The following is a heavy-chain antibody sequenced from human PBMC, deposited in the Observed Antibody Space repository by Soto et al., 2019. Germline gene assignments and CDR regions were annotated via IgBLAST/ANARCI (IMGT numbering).Heavy chain of an antibody. Sequence: GGSLRLSCAPSGFTFSSYGMHWVRQAPGKGLEWVAVISYDGSNKYYADSVKGRFTISRDNSKNTLYLQMNSLRAEDTAVYYCANLGYDILTEPGLFDPWGQGT. D-gene: IGHD3-9*01. CDR2: ISYDGSNK. CDR3: ANLGYDILTEPGLFDP. V-gene: IGHV3-30*18. J-gene: IGHJ5*02. CDR1: GFTFSSYG.